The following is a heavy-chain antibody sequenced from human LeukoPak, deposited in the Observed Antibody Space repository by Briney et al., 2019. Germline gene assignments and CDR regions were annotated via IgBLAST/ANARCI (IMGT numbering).Heavy chain of an antibody. J-gene: IGHJ6*03. CDR1: GYTFTSYG. CDR2: ISAYNGNT. V-gene: IGHV1-18*01. Sequence: ASVKVSCKASGYTFTSYGISWVRQAPGQGLEWMGWISAYNGNTNYAQKLQGRVTMTTDTSTSTAYMELRSLRSDDTAVYYCAREGITMVRGVIRNYYYYVDVWGKGTTVTISS. D-gene: IGHD3-10*01. CDR3: AREGITMVRGVIRNYYYYVDV.